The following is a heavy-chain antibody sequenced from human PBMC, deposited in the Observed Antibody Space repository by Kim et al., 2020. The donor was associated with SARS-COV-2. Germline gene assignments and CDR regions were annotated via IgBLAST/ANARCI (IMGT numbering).Heavy chain of an antibody. J-gene: IGHJ4*02. CDR2: ISYDGSNK. CDR1: GFTFSSYG. Sequence: GRSLRLSCAASGFTFSSYGMHWVRQAPGKGLEWVAVISYDGSNKYYADSVKGRFTISRDNSKNTLYLQMNSLRAEDTAVYYCANEYPGIAVAGMVYWGQGTLVTVSS. V-gene: IGHV3-30*18. CDR3: ANEYPGIAVAGMVY. D-gene: IGHD6-19*01.